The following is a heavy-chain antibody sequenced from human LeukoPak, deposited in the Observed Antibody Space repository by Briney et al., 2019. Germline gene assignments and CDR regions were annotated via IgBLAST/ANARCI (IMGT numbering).Heavy chain of an antibody. V-gene: IGHV1-2*06. CDR1: GYTFTGYY. CDR2: INPNSGGT. Sequence: ASVKVSCKASGYTFTGYYMHWVRQAPGQGLEWMGRINPNSGGTNYAQKLQGRVTMTTDTSTSTAYMELRSLRSDDTAVYYCAREVDFWSGLHYFDYWGQGTLVTVSS. D-gene: IGHD3-3*01. J-gene: IGHJ4*02. CDR3: AREVDFWSGLHYFDY.